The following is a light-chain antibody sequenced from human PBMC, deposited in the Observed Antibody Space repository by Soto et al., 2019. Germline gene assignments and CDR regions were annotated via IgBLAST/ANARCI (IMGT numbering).Light chain of an antibody. CDR1: SSDVGGYNY. CDR3: SSYTSSSTFYV. CDR2: DVS. J-gene: IGLJ1*01. Sequence: SVLTQSASVSGSPGQSITISCTGTSSDVGGYNYVSWYQQHPGKAPKLMIYDVSNRPSGVSNRFSGSKSGNTASLTISGLQAEDEADYYCSSYTSSSTFYVFGTWTKVTVL. V-gene: IGLV2-14*01.